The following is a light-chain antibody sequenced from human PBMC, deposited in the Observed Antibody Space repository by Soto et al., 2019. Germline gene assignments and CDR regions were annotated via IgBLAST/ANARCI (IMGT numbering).Light chain of an antibody. CDR1: QSVSSSY. CDR3: QQYGNPPPNA. Sequence: EIVLTQSPGTLSLSPGERATLSCRASQSVSSSYLAWYQQKPGQAPRVLIHGASSRATGIPDRFSGSASGTDVSLTISRLEPEDFAVYFCQQYGNPPPNAFGQGTKVEIK. CDR2: GAS. J-gene: IGKJ2*01. V-gene: IGKV3-20*01.